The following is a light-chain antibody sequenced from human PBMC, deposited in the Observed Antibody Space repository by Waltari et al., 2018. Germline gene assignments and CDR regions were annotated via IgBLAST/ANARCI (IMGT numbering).Light chain of an antibody. CDR1: QSISYY. Sequence: DIQMTQSPSTLSASLGDRVTITCRASQSISYYLAWYQHKPGKAPKLLISKASILESGVPSRFSGTGAGTEFTLTISSLQPDDLATYFCQQYSSYSTFDQGTKL. J-gene: IGKJ2*01. CDR3: QQYSSYST. V-gene: IGKV1-5*03. CDR2: KAS.